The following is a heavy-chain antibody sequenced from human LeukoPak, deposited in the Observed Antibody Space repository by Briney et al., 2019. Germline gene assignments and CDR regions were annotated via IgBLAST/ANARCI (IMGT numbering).Heavy chain of an antibody. Sequence: PSETLSLTCTVSGGSISSSSYYWGWIRQPPGKGLEWIGSIYYSGSTYYNPSLKSRVTISVDTSKNQFSLKLSSVTAADTAVYYCARRYYDSSGYEYYYYYYGMDVWGQGTTVTVSS. J-gene: IGHJ6*02. D-gene: IGHD3-22*01. CDR2: IYYSGST. CDR1: GGSISSSSYY. V-gene: IGHV4-39*01. CDR3: ARRYYDSSGYEYYYYYYGMDV.